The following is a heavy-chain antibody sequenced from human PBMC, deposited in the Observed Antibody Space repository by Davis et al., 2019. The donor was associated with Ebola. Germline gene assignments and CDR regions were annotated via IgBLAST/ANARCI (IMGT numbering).Heavy chain of an antibody. CDR1: GGSISSSSYY. J-gene: IGHJ4*02. D-gene: IGHD6-13*01. Sequence: PSETLSLTCTVSGGSISSSSYYWGWIRQPPGKGLEWIGSIYYSGSTYYNPSLKSRVTISVDTSKNQFSLKLSSVTAADTAVYYCARQEYSSSWDYWGQGTLVTVSS. V-gene: IGHV4-39*07. CDR2: IYYSGST. CDR3: ARQEYSSSWDY.